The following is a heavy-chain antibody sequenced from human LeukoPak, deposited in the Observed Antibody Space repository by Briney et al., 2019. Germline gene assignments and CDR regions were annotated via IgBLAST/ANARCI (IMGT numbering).Heavy chain of an antibody. D-gene: IGHD3-10*01. CDR1: AHSISSGYY. CDR2: IYTSGST. CDR3: ARGYGSGSFYYMDV. Sequence: SETLSLTCTVSAHSISSGYYGGWMRQTPGKGLEWIGRIYTSGSTNYNPSLKSRVTISVDTSKNQFSLKLSSVTAADTAVYYCARGYGSGSFYYMDVWGKGTTVTISS. J-gene: IGHJ6*03. V-gene: IGHV4-38-2*02.